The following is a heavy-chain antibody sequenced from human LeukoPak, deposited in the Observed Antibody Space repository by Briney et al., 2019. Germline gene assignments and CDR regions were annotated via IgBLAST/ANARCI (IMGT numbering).Heavy chain of an antibody. Sequence: GGSLRLSCAASGFTFDDYAMSWVRQAPGKGLEWVSGISWNSGSIDYADSVKGRFTISRDNAKNSLYLQMNSLRAEDTALYYCAKLTSSGYYQDAFDIWGQGTMVTVSS. V-gene: IGHV3-9*01. D-gene: IGHD3-22*01. CDR3: AKLTSSGYYQDAFDI. J-gene: IGHJ3*02. CDR1: GFTFDDYA. CDR2: ISWNSGSI.